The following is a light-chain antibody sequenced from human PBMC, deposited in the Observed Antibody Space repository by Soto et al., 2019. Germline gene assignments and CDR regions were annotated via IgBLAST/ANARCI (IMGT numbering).Light chain of an antibody. CDR3: TSYTSNSTLV. CDR1: SSDIGGYNY. V-gene: IGLV2-14*01. Sequence: QSVLTQPASVSGSPGQSITISCTVTSSDIGGYNYVSWYQQHPGKAPKLMIYDVSNRPSGVSNRFSGSKSGNTASLTISGLQAEDEADFYCTSYTSNSTLVFGTGTKVTVL. CDR2: DVS. J-gene: IGLJ1*01.